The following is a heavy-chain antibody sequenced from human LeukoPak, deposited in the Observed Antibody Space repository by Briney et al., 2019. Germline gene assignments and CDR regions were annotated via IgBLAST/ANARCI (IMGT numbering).Heavy chain of an antibody. CDR2: FIPIFGTA. D-gene: IGHD2-2*02. CDR3: ARVDCSSTSCYRDNWFDP. CDR1: GGTFSSYA. J-gene: IGHJ5*02. Sequence: GASVKVSCKASGGTFSSYAISWVRQAPGQGLEWMGGFIPIFGTANYAQKFQGRVTITADESTSTAHMELSSLRSEDTAVYYCARVDCSSTSCYRDNWFDPWGQGTLVTVSS. V-gene: IGHV1-69*13.